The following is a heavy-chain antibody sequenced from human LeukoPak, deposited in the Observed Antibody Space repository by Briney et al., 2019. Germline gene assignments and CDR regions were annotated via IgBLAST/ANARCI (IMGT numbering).Heavy chain of an antibody. J-gene: IGHJ4*02. CDR2: IYTSGST. CDR3: AREFVAQQLVGIDY. CDR1: GGSISSYY. Sequence: SETLSLTCTVSGGSISSYYWSWIRQPAGKGLEWIGRIYTSGSTNYNPSLKSRVTMSVDTTKNQFSLKLSSVTAADTAVYYCAREFVAQQLVGIDYWGQGTLVTVSS. V-gene: IGHV4-4*07. D-gene: IGHD6-13*01.